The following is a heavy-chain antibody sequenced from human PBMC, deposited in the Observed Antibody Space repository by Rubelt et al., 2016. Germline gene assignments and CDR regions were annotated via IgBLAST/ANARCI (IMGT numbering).Heavy chain of an antibody. V-gene: IGHV3-33*01. CDR3: ARDDNSSSSKQWLAPIDY. J-gene: IGHJ4*02. Sequence: GSNKYYADSVKGRFTISRDNSKNTLYLQMNSLRAEDTAVYYCARDDNSSSSKQWLAPIDYWGQGTLVTVSS. CDR2: GSNK. D-gene: IGHD6-6*01.